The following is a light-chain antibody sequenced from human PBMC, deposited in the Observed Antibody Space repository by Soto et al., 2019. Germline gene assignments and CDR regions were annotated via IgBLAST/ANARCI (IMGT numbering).Light chain of an antibody. CDR1: SSDVGGYNY. CDR3: GSYTSSSTWV. Sequence: QSALTQPASVSGSPGQSVTISCTGTSSDVGGYNYVSWYQQHPGKAPKFMIYDVSNRPSGVSDRFSGSKSGNTASLTISGLQPEDEADYYCGSYTSSSTWVFGGGTKLTVL. CDR2: DVS. V-gene: IGLV2-14*01. J-gene: IGLJ3*02.